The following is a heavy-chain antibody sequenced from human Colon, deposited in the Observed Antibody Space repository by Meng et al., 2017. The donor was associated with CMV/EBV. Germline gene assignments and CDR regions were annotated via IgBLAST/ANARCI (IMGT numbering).Heavy chain of an antibody. CDR1: GFTLSNFA. D-gene: IGHD6-19*01. CDR3: ASGKPSVSGGPWGDTFNM. V-gene: IGHV3-23*03. Sequence: GGSLRLSCATAGFTLSNFAMSWVRQTPGRGLKWVSVTYSGDTRTYYADSVKGRFTISRDNSRNTLHLEMNSLRAEDTALYYCASGKPSVSGGPWGDTFNMWGQGTMVTVSS. CDR2: TYSGDTRT. J-gene: IGHJ3*02.